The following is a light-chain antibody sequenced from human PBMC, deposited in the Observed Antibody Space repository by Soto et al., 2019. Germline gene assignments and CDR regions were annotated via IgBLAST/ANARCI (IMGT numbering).Light chain of an antibody. CDR3: QHFNNYP. V-gene: IGKV1-9*01. CDR1: QGISSY. J-gene: IGKJ4*01. CDR2: AAY. Sequence: DIQLTQSPSFLSASVGDRVTITCRASQGISSYLAWYQQKPGKAPKFMIYAAYTLQGGIPSNFSGSGSGTEFTLTIRSLQPEDSATYYCQHFNNYPFGGGTKVEIK.